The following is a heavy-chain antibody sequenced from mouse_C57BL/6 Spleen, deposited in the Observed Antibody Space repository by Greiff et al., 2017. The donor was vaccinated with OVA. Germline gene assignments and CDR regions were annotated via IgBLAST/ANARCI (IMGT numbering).Heavy chain of an antibody. Sequence: EVQLVESGGGLVKPGGSLKLSCAASGFTFSDYGMHWVRQAPEKGLEWVAYISRGSSTIYYADTVKGRFTISRDNAKNTLFLQMTSLRSEDTAMYYCARDWDKDAYWGQGTLVTVSA. CDR3: ARDWDKDAY. V-gene: IGHV5-17*01. CDR1: GFTFSDYG. J-gene: IGHJ3*01. CDR2: ISRGSSTI. D-gene: IGHD4-1*01.